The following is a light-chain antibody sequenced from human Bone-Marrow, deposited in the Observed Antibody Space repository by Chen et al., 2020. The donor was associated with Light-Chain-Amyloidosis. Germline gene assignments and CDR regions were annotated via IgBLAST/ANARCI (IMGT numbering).Light chain of an antibody. CDR1: QTIRSW. CDR3: QHYSGYPLT. CDR2: KAS. Sequence: DFQMTQSPSTLSASVVDRLTITCRASQTIRSWLAWYQQKPGKAPKLLIYKASNLESGVPSRFSGSGSGTEFTLTISNLQPGDFATYYCQHYSGYPLTFGQGTRVEVK. V-gene: IGKV1-5*03. J-gene: IGKJ1*01.